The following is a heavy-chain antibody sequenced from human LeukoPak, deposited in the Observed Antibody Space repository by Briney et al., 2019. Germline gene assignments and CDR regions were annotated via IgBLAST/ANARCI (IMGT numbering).Heavy chain of an antibody. CDR3: ARGLRRGSGLWFGEPVDY. D-gene: IGHD3-10*01. J-gene: IGHJ4*02. Sequence: ASVKVSCKASGYTFTGYYMHWVRQAPGQGVEWMGWINPNSGGTNYAQKFQGRFTMTRDTSISTAYMELSRLRSDDTAVYYCARGLRRGSGLWFGEPVDYWGQGTLVTVSS. V-gene: IGHV1-2*02. CDR2: INPNSGGT. CDR1: GYTFTGYY.